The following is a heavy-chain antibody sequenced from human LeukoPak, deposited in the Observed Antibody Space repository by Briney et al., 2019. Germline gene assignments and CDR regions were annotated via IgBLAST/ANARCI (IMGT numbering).Heavy chain of an antibody. D-gene: IGHD4-17*01. CDR1: GGSISSSSYY. J-gene: IGHJ3*02. V-gene: IGHV4-61*01. CDR2: IYYSGST. Sequence: PSETLSLTCTVSGGSISSSSYYWSWIRQPPGKGLEWIGYIYYSGSTNYNPSLKSRVTISVDTSKNQFSLKLSSVTAADTAVYYCARAGNGDPPGADAFDIWGQGTMVTVSS. CDR3: ARAGNGDPPGADAFDI.